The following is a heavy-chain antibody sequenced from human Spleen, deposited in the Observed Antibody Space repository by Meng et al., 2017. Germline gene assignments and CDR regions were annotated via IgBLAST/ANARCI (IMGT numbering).Heavy chain of an antibody. CDR3: ARRENYYFDY. J-gene: IGHJ4*02. Sequence: SVKVSCKASGGTFSSYAISWVRQAPGQGLEWMGGIIPIFGTASYAQKFQGRVTITADKSTSTAYMELSSLRSEDTAVYYCARRENYYFDYWGQGTLVTVSS. V-gene: IGHV1-69*06. CDR2: IIPIFGTA. D-gene: IGHD5-24*01. CDR1: GGTFSSYA.